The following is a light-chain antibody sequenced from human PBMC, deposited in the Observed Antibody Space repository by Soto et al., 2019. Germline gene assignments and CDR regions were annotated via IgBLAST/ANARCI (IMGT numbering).Light chain of an antibody. CDR2: TNN. J-gene: IGLJ1*01. Sequence: QSVLTQPPSASGTPGQRVTISCSGSSSNIGSNTVNWYQQLPGRAPKLLIYTNNQRPSGVPDRFSGSKSGTSASLAISGLRSEDEADYYCAAWDDSLSVPFGTGTKLTVL. CDR3: AAWDDSLSVP. CDR1: SSNIGSNT. V-gene: IGLV1-44*01.